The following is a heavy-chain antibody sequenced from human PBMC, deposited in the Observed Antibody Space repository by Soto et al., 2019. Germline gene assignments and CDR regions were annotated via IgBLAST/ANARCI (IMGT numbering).Heavy chain of an antibody. V-gene: IGHV3-74*01. Sequence: EVQLVEFGGGLVQPGGSLRLSCAASGFTFSSYWMHWVRQAPGKGLVWVSRINSDGSSTSYADSVKGRFTISRDNAKNTLYLQMNSLRAEDTAVYYCARRLNDYGDYKYYYYYMDVWGKGTTVTVSS. CDR2: INSDGSST. J-gene: IGHJ6*03. CDR1: GFTFSSYW. CDR3: ARRLNDYGDYKYYYYYMDV. D-gene: IGHD4-17*01.